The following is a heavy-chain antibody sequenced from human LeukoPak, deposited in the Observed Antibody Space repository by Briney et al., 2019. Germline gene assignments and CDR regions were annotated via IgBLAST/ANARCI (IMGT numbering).Heavy chain of an antibody. CDR1: GFTFSTYT. V-gene: IGHV3-21*01. Sequence: GGSLRLSCAASGFTFSTYTMNWVRQAPGKGLEWVSSISTSSSYIYYADSVEGRFTISRDNAKNSLYLQMNSLRAEDTAVYYCASIAVAGGDAFDIWGQGTMVTVSS. CDR2: ISTSSSYI. J-gene: IGHJ3*02. D-gene: IGHD6-19*01. CDR3: ASIAVAGGDAFDI.